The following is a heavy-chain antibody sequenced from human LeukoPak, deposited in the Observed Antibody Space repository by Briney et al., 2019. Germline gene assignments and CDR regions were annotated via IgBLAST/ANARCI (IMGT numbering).Heavy chain of an antibody. Sequence: GGSLRLSCAACGFTFSSYAMSWVRQAPGKGVEGVSAISGSGGSTYYADHVKGRFTISTDNSQYTLYLQMTSLPAEHTAVYYCAKPTPIYYDPHYYGSGSYYYFDYWGQGTLVTVSS. CDR3: AKPTPIYYDPHYYGSGSYYYFDY. D-gene: IGHD3-10*01. V-gene: IGHV3-23*01. CDR2: ISGSGGST. J-gene: IGHJ4*02. CDR1: GFTFSSYA.